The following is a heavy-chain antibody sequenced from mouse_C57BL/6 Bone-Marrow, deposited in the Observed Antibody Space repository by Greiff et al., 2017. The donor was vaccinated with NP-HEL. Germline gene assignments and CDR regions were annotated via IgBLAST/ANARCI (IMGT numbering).Heavy chain of an antibody. CDR1: GFTFSSYG. Sequence: DVILVESGGDLVKPGGSLKLSCAASGFTFSSYGMSWVRQTPDKRLEWVATISSGGSCTYYPDSVKGRFTISRDTAKNTLYLQMSSMQSEDTAMDYCARHYYSNYWDYGGQGTTLTVSS. V-gene: IGHV5-6*02. CDR3: ARHYYSNYWDY. CDR2: ISSGGSCT. D-gene: IGHD2-5*01. J-gene: IGHJ2*01.